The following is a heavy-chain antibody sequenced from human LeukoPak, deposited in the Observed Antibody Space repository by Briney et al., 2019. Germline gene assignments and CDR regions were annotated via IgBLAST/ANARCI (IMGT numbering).Heavy chain of an antibody. CDR2: IYSGGST. CDR1: GFTFSSYS. Sequence: GGSLRLSCAASGFTFSSYSMSWVRQAPGKGLEWVSVIYSGGSTYYADSVKGRFTISRDNSKNTLYLQMNSLRAEDTAVYYCAREYTAMVTGYYGMDVWGQGTTVTVSS. CDR3: AREYTAMVTGYYGMDV. D-gene: IGHD5-18*01. V-gene: IGHV3-53*01. J-gene: IGHJ6*02.